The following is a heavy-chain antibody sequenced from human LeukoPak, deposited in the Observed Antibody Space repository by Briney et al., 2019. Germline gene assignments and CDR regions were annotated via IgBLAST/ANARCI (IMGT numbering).Heavy chain of an antibody. CDR3: ATRSGITGATSDY. CDR2: IIPIFGTA. V-gene: IGHV1-69*05. Sequence: SVKVSCKASGGTFSSYAISWVRQAPGQGLEWMGGIIPIFGTANYAQKFQGRVTITTDESTSTAYMELSSLRSEDTAVYYWATRSGITGATSDYWGQGTLVTVSS. CDR1: GGTFSSYA. D-gene: IGHD1-7*01. J-gene: IGHJ4*02.